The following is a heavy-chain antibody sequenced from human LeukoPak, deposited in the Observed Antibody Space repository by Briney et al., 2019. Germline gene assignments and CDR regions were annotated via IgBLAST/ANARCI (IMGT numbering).Heavy chain of an antibody. CDR2: ISGSGSST. J-gene: IGHJ6*03. D-gene: IGHD2/OR15-2a*01. V-gene: IGHV3-23*01. CDR3: AKDLLSISPRGYMDV. CDR1: GFTFSSYA. Sequence: GGSLRLSCAASGFTFSSYAMSWVRQAPGKGLEWVSAISGSGSSTYYADSVKGRFTISRDNSKNTLYLQMNSLRAEDTAVYYCAKDLLSISPRGYMDVWGKGTTVTVSS.